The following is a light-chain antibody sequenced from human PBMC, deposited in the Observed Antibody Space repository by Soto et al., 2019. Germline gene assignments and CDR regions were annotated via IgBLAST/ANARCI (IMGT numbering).Light chain of an antibody. CDR3: CSYTSSSTRV. CDR1: SSDVGDYNY. J-gene: IGLJ1*01. CDR2: EVS. Sequence: QSVLTQPASVSGSPGQSITISCTGTSSDVGDYNYVSWYQQHPGKAPKVMIYEVSNRPSGVSNRFSGSKSGNTASLTISGRQAEDEADYYCCSYTSSSTRVFGTGTKVTVL. V-gene: IGLV2-14*01.